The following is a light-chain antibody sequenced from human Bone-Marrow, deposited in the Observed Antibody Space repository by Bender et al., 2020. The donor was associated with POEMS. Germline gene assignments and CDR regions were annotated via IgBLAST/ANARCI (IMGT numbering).Light chain of an antibody. Sequence: YDLKQLPSVSVSPGQTARITCSGDVLGENYADWYQQKPGQAPKLVIYEETERYPGVPERFSGSTSGNTTTLTITRVLTEDEADYYCLSGDEDNPGVFGGGTKLTVL. V-gene: IGLV3-22*01. CDR2: EET. CDR1: VLGENY. J-gene: IGLJ3*02. CDR3: LSGDEDNPGV.